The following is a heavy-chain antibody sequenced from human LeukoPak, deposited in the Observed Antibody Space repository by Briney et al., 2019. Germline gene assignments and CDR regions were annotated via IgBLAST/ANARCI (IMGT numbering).Heavy chain of an antibody. CDR3: AKGPTYYYGSGSYYKDY. CDR1: GFTFRSYA. CDR2: ISGSGGST. D-gene: IGHD3-10*01. V-gene: IGHV3-23*01. Sequence: VQPGGSLRLSCAASGFTFRSYAMSWVRQAPGKGLEWVSAISGSGGSTYYADSVKGRFTISRDNSKNTLYLQMNSLRAEDAAVYYCAKGPTYYYGSGSYYKDYWGQGTLVTVSS. J-gene: IGHJ4*02.